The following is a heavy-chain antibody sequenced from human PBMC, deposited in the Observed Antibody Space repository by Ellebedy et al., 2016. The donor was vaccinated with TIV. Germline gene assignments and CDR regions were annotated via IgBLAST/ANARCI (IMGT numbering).Heavy chain of an antibody. D-gene: IGHD4-23*01. CDR2: IFSAADGGET. Sequence: PGGSLRPSCPASGFTVATNYMNWVRQAPGKGLEWVSVIFSAADGGETHYADSVKGRFTISRDSSKNTLYLQMTSLRAEETAVYYCARDAAGNGGKLDYWGQGALVTVSS. CDR3: ARDAAGNGGKLDY. V-gene: IGHV3-53*01. CDR1: GFTVATNY. J-gene: IGHJ4*02.